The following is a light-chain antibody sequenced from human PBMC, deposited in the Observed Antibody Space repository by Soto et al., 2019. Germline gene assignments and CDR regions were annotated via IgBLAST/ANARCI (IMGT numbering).Light chain of an antibody. Sequence: ETVMTQSPATLSVSPVETATLSCRASERVFANVASFQQRPCQVPRLLIYGPSTRATGIPARFSGGGSGTEFTLTIRYLQSADSAVYYCQQYNNSPLTFGGATKV. J-gene: IGKJ4*01. CDR3: QQYNNSPLT. CDR2: GPS. CDR1: ERVFAN. V-gene: IGKV3-15*01.